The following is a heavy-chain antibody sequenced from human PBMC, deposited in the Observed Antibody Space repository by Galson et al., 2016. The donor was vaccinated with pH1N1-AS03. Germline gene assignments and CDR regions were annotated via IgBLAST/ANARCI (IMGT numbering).Heavy chain of an antibody. CDR3: ARGPVSYAYYWFPPPDY. CDR1: GFTFSSYA. J-gene: IGHJ4*02. D-gene: IGHD2-8*01. CDR2: ISGNGLST. Sequence: SLRLSCAAGGFTFSSYAMFWLRQAPGKGLEYVSAISGNGLSTYYANSVKDRFTVSRDNSKNTLYLQMGSLRVEDMAVYYCARGPVSYAYYWFPPPDYWGQGTLVTVSS. V-gene: IGHV3-64*01.